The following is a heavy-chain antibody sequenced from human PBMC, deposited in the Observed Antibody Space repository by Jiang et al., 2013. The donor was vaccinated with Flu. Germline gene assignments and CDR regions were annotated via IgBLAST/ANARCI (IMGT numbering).Heavy chain of an antibody. CDR2: IHPGDSSI. J-gene: IGHJ6*02. D-gene: IGHD1-14*01. CDR3: ARQTPGHYGMDV. CDR1: GYSFTNYW. V-gene: IGHV5-51*01. Sequence: GAEVKKPGESLKISCKASGYSFTNYWISWVRQMPGKGLEWVGIIHPGDSSIRYSPSFQGQVTISADKSISTAYLQWSSLQASDTAMYYCARQTPGHYGMDVWGQGTSVTVSS.